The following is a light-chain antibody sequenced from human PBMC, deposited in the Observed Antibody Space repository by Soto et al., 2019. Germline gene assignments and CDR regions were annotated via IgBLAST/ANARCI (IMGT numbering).Light chain of an antibody. J-gene: IGKJ1*01. CDR1: QSVTRNY. CDR2: GAS. Sequence: EVVLTQSPGTLSLSPGERATLSCRASQSVTRNYLAWYQQKPGQALRLLIYGASSRATGIPARFTGSGSGTDFTLTISRLEPEDFAVYYCQHYGTSRAFGQGTKVEVK. V-gene: IGKV3-20*01. CDR3: QHYGTSRA.